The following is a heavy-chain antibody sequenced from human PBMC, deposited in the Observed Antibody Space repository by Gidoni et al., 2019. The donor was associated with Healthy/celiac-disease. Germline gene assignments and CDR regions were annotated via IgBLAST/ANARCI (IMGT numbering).Heavy chain of an antibody. CDR2: ISWDGGST. CDR1: GFTFDDYT. D-gene: IGHD3-10*01. Sequence: EVQLVESGGVVVQPGGSLRLSCAASGFTFDDYTMHWVRQAPGKGLEWVSLISWDGGSTYYADSVKGRFTISRDNSKNSLYLQMNSLRTEDTALYYCAKAAGVLSPTEYHYYGMDVWGQGTTVTVSS. J-gene: IGHJ6*02. V-gene: IGHV3-43*01. CDR3: AKAAGVLSPTEYHYYGMDV.